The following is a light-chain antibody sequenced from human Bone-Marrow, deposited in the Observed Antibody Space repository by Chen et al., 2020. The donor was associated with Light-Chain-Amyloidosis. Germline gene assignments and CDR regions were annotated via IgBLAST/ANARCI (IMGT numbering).Light chain of an antibody. Sequence: QSALTQPASVSGSPGQSITISCTGTSSDVGGYNHVSWYQHHPGKAPKLMIYEVSNRPSGISNRFSGSKSGNTASLSISGLQAEDEADYYCSSYTSSVSYVFGSGTKVTV. V-gene: IGLV2-14*01. CDR1: SSDVGGYNH. CDR2: EVS. J-gene: IGLJ1*01. CDR3: SSYTSSVSYV.